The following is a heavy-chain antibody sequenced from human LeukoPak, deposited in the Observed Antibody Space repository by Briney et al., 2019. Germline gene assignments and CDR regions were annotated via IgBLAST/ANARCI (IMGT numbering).Heavy chain of an antibody. CDR1: GFTFSSYA. CDR3: ARVFSRWLQAFDY. Sequence: GGSLRLSCAASGFTFSSYAMSWVRQAPGKGLEWVSYISSSGSTIYYADSVKGRFTISRDNAKNSLYLQMNSLRAEDTAVYYCARVFSRWLQAFDYWGQGTLVTVSS. J-gene: IGHJ4*02. V-gene: IGHV3-48*04. CDR2: ISSSGSTI. D-gene: IGHD5-12*01.